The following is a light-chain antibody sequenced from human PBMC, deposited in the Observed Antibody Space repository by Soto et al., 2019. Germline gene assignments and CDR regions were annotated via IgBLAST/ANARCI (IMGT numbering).Light chain of an antibody. CDR2: DVS. Sequence: QSALTQPASVSGSLGQSITISCTGTSSDIGSYNYVSWYQQNPGKAPKLMIYDVSNRPSGISNRFSGSKSGNTASLTISGLQAEDEADYYCSSYTSSTTLVFGGGTKVTVL. J-gene: IGLJ2*01. V-gene: IGLV2-14*01. CDR3: SSYTSSTTLV. CDR1: SSDIGSYNY.